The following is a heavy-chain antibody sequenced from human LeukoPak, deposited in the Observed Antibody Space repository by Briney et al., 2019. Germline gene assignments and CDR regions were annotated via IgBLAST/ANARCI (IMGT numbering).Heavy chain of an antibody. CDR2: IIPIFGTA. J-gene: IGHJ4*02. CDR1: GGTFISYA. D-gene: IGHD6-13*01. CDR3: ARDAAAGTGVDY. V-gene: IGHV1-69*13. Sequence: SVKVSCKASGGTFISYAISWVRQAPGQGLEWMGGIIPIFGTANYAQKFQGRVTITADESTSTAYMELSSLRSEDTAVYYCARDAAAGTGVDYWGQGTLVTVSS.